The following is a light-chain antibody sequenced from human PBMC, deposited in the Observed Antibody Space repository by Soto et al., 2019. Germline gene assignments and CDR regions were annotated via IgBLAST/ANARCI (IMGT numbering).Light chain of an antibody. CDR1: SSDIGSYNF. Sequence: QSALTQPASVSGSPGQSITISCTGTSSDIGSYNFVSWYQQYPGKAPKLMIYGVTNRPSGVSDRFSGSKTGSTASLTISGLQAEDEAAYYCFSHRSGNSHVFGTGTKVTVL. CDR3: FSHRSGNSHV. J-gene: IGLJ1*01. CDR2: GVT. V-gene: IGLV2-14*01.